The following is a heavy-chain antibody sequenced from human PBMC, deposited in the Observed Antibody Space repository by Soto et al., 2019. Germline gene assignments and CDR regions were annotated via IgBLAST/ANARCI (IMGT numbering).Heavy chain of an antibody. D-gene: IGHD6-6*01. CDR1: GFTFSSYG. CDR2: ISYDGSNK. V-gene: IGHV3-30*18. Sequence: GGSLRLSCAASGFTFSSYGMHWVRQAPGKGLEWVAVISYDGSNKYYADSVKGRFTISRDNSKNTLYLQMNSLRAEDTAVYYCAKDSAPYYFDYWGQGTLVTVSS. J-gene: IGHJ4*02. CDR3: AKDSAPYYFDY.